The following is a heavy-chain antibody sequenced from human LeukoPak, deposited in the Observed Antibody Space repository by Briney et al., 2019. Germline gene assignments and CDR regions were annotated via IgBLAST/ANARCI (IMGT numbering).Heavy chain of an antibody. CDR3: ARAYSSGWDNWFDP. CDR1: GFTFSDYY. J-gene: IGHJ5*02. CDR2: ISSSSSYT. V-gene: IGHV3-11*06. Sequence: GGSLRLSCAASGFTFSDYYMSWIRQAPGKGLEWVSYISSSSSYTNYADSVKGRFTISRDNAKNSLYLQMNSLRAEDTAVYYCARAYSSGWDNWFDPWSQGTLVTVSS. D-gene: IGHD6-19*01.